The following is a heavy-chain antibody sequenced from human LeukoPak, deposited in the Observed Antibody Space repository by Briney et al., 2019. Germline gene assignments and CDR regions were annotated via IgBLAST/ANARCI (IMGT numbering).Heavy chain of an antibody. CDR1: GGTFSSYA. D-gene: IGHD2-2*01. V-gene: IGHV1-69*13. CDR3: AANPGNVVPAAKGRNYFDY. J-gene: IGHJ4*02. Sequence: ASVKVSCKASGGTFSSYAISWVRQAPGQGLEWMGGIIPIFGTANYAQKFQGRVTITADETTSTAYMELSSLRSEDTAVYYCAANPGNVVPAAKGRNYFDYWGQGTLVTVSS. CDR2: IIPIFGTA.